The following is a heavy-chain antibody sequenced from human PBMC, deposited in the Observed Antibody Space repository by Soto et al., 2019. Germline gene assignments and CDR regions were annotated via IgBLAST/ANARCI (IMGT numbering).Heavy chain of an antibody. J-gene: IGHJ5*02. CDR2: IIPIFGTA. CDR3: ARAYSSPGWFGT. V-gene: IGHV1-69*06. D-gene: IGHD6-13*01. CDR1: GGTFSSYA. Sequence: GASVKVSCKASGGTFSSYAISWVRQAPGQGLEWMGGIIPIFGTANYAQKFQGRVTITADKSTSTAYMELSSLRSEDTAVYYCARAYSSPGWFGTWRQGTPFPVSS.